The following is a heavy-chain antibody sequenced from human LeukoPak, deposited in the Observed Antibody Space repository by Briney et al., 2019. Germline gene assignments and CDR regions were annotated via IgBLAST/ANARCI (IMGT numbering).Heavy chain of an antibody. CDR1: GFTFSGHW. J-gene: IGHJ4*02. Sequence: GGSLRLSCAASGFTFSGHWMSWVRRAPGKGLEWVANINQGGSDKYYVDSVKGRFTISRDNANNLLYLQMNSLRGEDTAVYYCTRDRSRAEDDWGQGTLVTVSS. D-gene: IGHD1-14*01. V-gene: IGHV3-7*01. CDR3: TRDRSRAEDD. CDR2: INQGGSDK.